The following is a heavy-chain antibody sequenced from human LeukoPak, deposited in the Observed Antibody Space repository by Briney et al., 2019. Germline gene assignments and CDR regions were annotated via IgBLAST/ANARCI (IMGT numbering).Heavy chain of an antibody. D-gene: IGHD1-26*01. V-gene: IGHV1-46*01. Sequence: ASVKVSCKASGYTFTSYYMHWVRQAPGQGLEWMGIINPSGGSTSYAQKFQGRVTMTRDMSTSTVYMELSSLRSEDTAVYYCATTQWELLGFQHWGQGTLVTVSS. CDR3: ATTQWELLGFQH. CDR1: GYTFTSYY. CDR2: INPSGGST. J-gene: IGHJ1*01.